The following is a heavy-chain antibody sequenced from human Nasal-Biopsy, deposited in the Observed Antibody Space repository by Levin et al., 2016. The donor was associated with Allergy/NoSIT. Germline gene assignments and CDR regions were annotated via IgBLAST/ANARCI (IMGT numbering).Heavy chain of an antibody. V-gene: IGHV4-59*08. D-gene: IGHD6-19*01. CDR1: GGSMNNYF. CDR3: ARHRTQWLPWEGGLDV. Sequence: SETLSLTCTVSGGSMNNYFWSWVRQPPGKGLEWIGYVSYSGGSILHPSLRSRLSISLDASKTHFSLQLTSVTAADTAVYFCARHRTQWLPWEGGLDVWGPGTTVTVSS. CDR2: VSYSGGS. J-gene: IGHJ6*02.